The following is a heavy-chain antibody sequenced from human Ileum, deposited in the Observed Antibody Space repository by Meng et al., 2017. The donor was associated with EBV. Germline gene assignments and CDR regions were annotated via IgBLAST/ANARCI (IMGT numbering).Heavy chain of an antibody. D-gene: IGHD3-9*01. J-gene: IGHJ4*02. V-gene: IGHV3-21*01. CDR1: GFTVYIYS. CDR2: IDSNSNYI. CDR3: AMDNLPGRGY. Sequence: VQLIGFGGRLVKEGGSRRHYCAACGFTVYIYSVTWVRHTPVKGLRWVSSIDSNSNYIYYADSVRGRFTVSRDNANNSVYLQMNSLRADDTGVYYCAMDNLPGRGYWGQGSLVTVSS.